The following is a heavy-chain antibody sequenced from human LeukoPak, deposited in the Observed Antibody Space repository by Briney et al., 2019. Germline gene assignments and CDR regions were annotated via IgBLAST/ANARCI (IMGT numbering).Heavy chain of an antibody. Sequence: ASVEVSCKASGYNFITYAMHWVRQAPGQGLEWMGYINVGNGDTKYSQKFQGRVTFTRDTSASIAYMELSSLTSEDTAIYYCARKNYGDRHPYDYWGQGTLVTVSS. CDR1: GYNFITYA. V-gene: IGHV1-3*01. CDR2: INVGNGDT. J-gene: IGHJ4*02. CDR3: ARKNYGDRHPYDY. D-gene: IGHD2-21*02.